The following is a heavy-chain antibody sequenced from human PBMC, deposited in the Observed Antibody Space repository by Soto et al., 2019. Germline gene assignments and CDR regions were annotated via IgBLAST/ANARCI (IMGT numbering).Heavy chain of an antibody. CDR3: VRDGRYYYGSGSYSTPPLYYFDY. D-gene: IGHD3-10*01. CDR1: GFTFSSYS. V-gene: IGHV3-48*01. J-gene: IGHJ4*02. CDR2: ISSSSSTI. Sequence: GESLKISCAASGFTFSSYSMNWVRQAPGKELEWVSYISSSSSTIYYADSVKGRFTISRDNAKNSLYLQMNSLRAEDTAVYYCVRDGRYYYGSGSYSTPPLYYFDYWGQGTLVTVSS.